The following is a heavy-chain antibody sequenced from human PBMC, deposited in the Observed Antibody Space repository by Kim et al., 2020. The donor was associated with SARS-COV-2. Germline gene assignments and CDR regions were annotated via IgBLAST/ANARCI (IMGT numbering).Heavy chain of an antibody. CDR3: ARDPYDSSGYGSFDY. V-gene: IGHV4-31*03. J-gene: IGHJ4*02. CDR1: GGSISSGGYY. CDR2: IYYSGST. D-gene: IGHD3-22*01. Sequence: SETLSLTCTVSGGSISSGGYYWSWIRQHPGKGLEWIGYIYYSGSTYYNPSLKSRVTISVDTSKNQFSLKLSSVTAADTAVYYCARDPYDSSGYGSFDYWGQGTLVTVSS.